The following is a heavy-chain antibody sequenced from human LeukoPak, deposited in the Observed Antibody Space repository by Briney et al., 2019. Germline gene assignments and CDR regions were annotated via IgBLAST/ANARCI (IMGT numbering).Heavy chain of an antibody. V-gene: IGHV3-23*01. Sequence: GGTLRLSCAASGFTFSSYGMSWVRQAPGKGLEWVSAISGSGGSTYYADSVKGRFTISRDNSKNTLYLQMNSLRAEDTAVYYCAKIDDSSGYRVWDAFDIWGQGTMVTVSS. CDR3: AKIDDSSGYRVWDAFDI. CDR2: ISGSGGST. CDR1: GFTFSSYG. D-gene: IGHD3-22*01. J-gene: IGHJ3*02.